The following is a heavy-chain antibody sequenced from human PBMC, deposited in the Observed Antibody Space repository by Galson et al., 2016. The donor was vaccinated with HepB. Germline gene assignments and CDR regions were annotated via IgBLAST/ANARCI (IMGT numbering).Heavy chain of an antibody. CDR2: IYPGGTR. V-gene: IGHV3-53*01. J-gene: IGHJ6*02. CDR1: GLTVSSNS. CDR3: AREDYYYGLDV. Sequence: SLRLSCAASGLTVSSNSMTWVRQAPGTGLEWVSVIYPGGTRHYADSVKGRFTISRDNSKNTLYLQMSSLRAEDTAVYYCAREDYYYGLDVWGLGTTVTVSS.